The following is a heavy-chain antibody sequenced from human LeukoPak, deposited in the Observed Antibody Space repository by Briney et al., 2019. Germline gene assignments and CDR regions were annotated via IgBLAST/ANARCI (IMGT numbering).Heavy chain of an antibody. CDR1: GVSSSSYY. J-gene: IGHJ3*01. CDR2: IYITGST. Sequence: KASETLSLTCTLPGVSSSSYYGTCIRQPPGKGRECIGDIYITGSTNYNPYLKRRVTISVDTTKNQFSLRLSSVAAADTAVYYCARVRIGEKSYDASDVWGLGTMVTVSS. V-gene: IGHV4-59*13. D-gene: IGHD1-26*01. CDR3: ARVRIGEKSYDASDV.